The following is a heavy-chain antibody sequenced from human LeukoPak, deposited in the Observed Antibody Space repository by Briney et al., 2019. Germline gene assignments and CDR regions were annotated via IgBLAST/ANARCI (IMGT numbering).Heavy chain of an antibody. J-gene: IGHJ3*02. Sequence: EASVKVSCKASGYTFTDYYMHWVRQAPGQGLEWMGRINPNSGGTNYAQKFQGRVTMTRDTSISTAYMELSRLRSDDTAVYYCASWGSYRLYAFDIWGQGTMVTVSS. CDR2: INPNSGGT. CDR1: GYTFTDYY. V-gene: IGHV1-2*06. D-gene: IGHD3-16*02. CDR3: ASWGSYRLYAFDI.